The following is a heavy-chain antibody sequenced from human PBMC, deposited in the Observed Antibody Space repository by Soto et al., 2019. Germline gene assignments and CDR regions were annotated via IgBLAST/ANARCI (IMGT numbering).Heavy chain of an antibody. CDR1: GFTFNIYG. V-gene: IGHV3-30*18. CDR2: ISYDGSNQ. J-gene: IGHJ4*02. CDR3: AKDQAXXXXSFDS. Sequence: PGGSLRLSCAASGFTFNIYGMHWVRQAPDKGLEWVALISYDGSNQYYADSVKGRFTISRDNSKNTLFLQMNSLRADDTAVYYCAKDQAXXXXSFDSWGQGTLVTVSS.